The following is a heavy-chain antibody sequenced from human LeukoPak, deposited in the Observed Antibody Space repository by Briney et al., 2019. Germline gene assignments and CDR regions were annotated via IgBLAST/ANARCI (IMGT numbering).Heavy chain of an antibody. Sequence: SETLSLTCTVSGYSISSGYYWGWIRQPPGKGLEWIGNIYHSGSTYYNPSLKSRVTISVDTSKNQFSVKLSSVTAADTAVYYCARGPSLLCSGGGCYRGGSFDYWGQGTLVTVSS. D-gene: IGHD2-15*01. J-gene: IGHJ4*02. CDR2: IYHSGST. CDR1: GYSISSGYY. V-gene: IGHV4-38-2*02. CDR3: ARGPSLLCSGGGCYRGGSFDY.